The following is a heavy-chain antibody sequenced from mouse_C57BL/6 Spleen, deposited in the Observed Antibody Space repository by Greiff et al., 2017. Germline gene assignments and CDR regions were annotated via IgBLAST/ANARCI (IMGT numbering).Heavy chain of an antibody. J-gene: IGHJ1*03. V-gene: IGHV1-72*01. Sequence: QVQLKQPGAELVKPGASVKLSCKASGYTFTSYWMHWVKQRPGRGLEWIGRIDPNRGGTKYNEKFKSKATLTVDKPSSTAYMQLSSLTSEDSAVYYCARANGRYFDVWGTGTTVTVSS. CDR1: GYTFTSYW. CDR3: ARANGRYFDV. CDR2: IDPNRGGT. D-gene: IGHD4-1*01.